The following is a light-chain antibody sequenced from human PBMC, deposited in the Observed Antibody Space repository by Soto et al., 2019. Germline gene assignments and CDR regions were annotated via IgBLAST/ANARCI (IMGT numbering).Light chain of an antibody. J-gene: IGKJ4*01. CDR3: QQYGSSPLT. V-gene: IGKV3-20*01. CDR2: GAS. CDR1: QSVSSSY. Sequence: EIVLTQSPGTLSLSPGERATLSCRASQSVSSSYLAWHQQKPGQAPRLLIYGASSTATGIPDGFSGSGSGTDFTLTISRLEPEDFAVYYCQQYGSSPLTFGGGTKVEIK.